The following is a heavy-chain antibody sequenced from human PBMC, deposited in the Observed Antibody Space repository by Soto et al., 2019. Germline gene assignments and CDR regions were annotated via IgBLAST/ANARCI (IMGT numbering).Heavy chain of an antibody. J-gene: IGHJ3*01. CDR2: ISHDGTNK. Sequence: HPAGSLRLSCAASRLTFNIYDIYWVRQAPGKGLEWVALISHDGTNKYYAESVKGRFTISRDNSKNTLYLQMNSLRPDDTAVYHCAIIHSGSYGFDVWGQGTVVTVSS. CDR1: RLTFNIYD. V-gene: IGHV3-30*03. CDR3: AIIHSGSYGFDV. D-gene: IGHD1-26*01.